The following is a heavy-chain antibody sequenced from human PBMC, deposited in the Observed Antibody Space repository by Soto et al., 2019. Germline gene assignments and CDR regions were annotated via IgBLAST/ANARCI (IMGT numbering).Heavy chain of an antibody. V-gene: IGHV1-69*06. CDR3: ARDAKRYFDS. Sequence: QVQLVQSGAEVKKPGSSVNVSCKASGGTFNTFAISWVRQAPGQGLEYLGGIVTILGPAFYAQRFQGRVTITADKSTNTAYLELTSLSSEDTAVYYCARDAKRYFDSWGQGTQVTVSS. CDR1: GGTFNTFA. CDR2: IVTILGPA. J-gene: IGHJ4*02.